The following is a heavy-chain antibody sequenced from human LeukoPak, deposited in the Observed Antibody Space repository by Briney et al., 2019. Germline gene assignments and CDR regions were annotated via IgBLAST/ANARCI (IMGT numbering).Heavy chain of an antibody. CDR2: ISSNSFYI. Sequence: TGGSLRLSCAASGFTFSTYSINWVRQAPGKGLEWVSSISSNSFYIYYADSVKGRFTISRDNAKNSLYLQMHSLRAEDTALYYCARDLSCSGGSCYSRRRHYMDVWGKGTTVTISS. V-gene: IGHV3-21*01. D-gene: IGHD2-15*01. J-gene: IGHJ6*03. CDR1: GFTFSTYS. CDR3: ARDLSCSGGSCYSRRRHYMDV.